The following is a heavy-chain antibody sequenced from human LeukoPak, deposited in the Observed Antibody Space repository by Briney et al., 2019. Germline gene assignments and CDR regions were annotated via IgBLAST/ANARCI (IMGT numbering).Heavy chain of an antibody. CDR1: GFTFSNYG. J-gene: IGHJ4*02. CDR3: AKDRDTSGWRYFDY. CDR2: ISYDGSNT. D-gene: IGHD6-19*01. V-gene: IGHV3-30*18. Sequence: GGPLRLSCAASGFTFSNYGMHWVRQAPGKGLEWVAVISYDGSNTYYADSVKGGFTISRDNSKNTLYLQMNSLRTEDTALFYCAKDRDTSGWRYFDYWGQGTLVTVSS.